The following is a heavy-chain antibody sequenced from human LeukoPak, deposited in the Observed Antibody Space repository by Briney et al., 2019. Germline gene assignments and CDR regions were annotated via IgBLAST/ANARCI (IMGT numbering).Heavy chain of an antibody. J-gene: IGHJ4*02. V-gene: IGHV4-34*01. D-gene: IGHD3-3*01. CDR1: GGSLSGYS. CDR3: ARGLYDFWSGYYIDY. CDR2: IYYSGST. Sequence: SETLSLTCAVYGGSLSGYSWSWIRQHPGKGLEWIGYIYYSGSTYYNPSLKSRVTISVDTSKNQFSLKLSSVTAADTAVYYCARGLYDFWSGYYIDYWGQGILVTVSS.